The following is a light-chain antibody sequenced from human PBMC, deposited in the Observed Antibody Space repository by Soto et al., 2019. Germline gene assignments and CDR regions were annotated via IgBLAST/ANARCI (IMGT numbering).Light chain of an antibody. CDR1: SSDVGGYDL. J-gene: IGLJ3*02. V-gene: IGLV2-14*01. CDR3: NSHTSSTFWV. Sequence: QSALTQPASVSGSPGQSITISCTGTSSDVGGYDLVSWYQLHSGKAPKLIIYEVSNRPSGVSNRFSGSKSGNTASLTISGLQAEDEADYYCNSHTSSTFWVFGGGTKLTVL. CDR2: EVS.